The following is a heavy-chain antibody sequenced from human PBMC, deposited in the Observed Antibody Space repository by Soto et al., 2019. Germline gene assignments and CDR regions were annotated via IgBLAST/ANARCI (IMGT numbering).Heavy chain of an antibody. CDR3: AKDIAIFGVVTVTYDY. V-gene: IGHV3-23*01. Sequence: EVQLLESGGGSAQPGGSLRLSCAASGFTFSSYAMNWVRQAPGKGLEWVSGISGGGGSTYYADSVKGRFTISGDNSKNTLYLQMNSLRAEDTAVYYCAKDIAIFGVVTVTYDYWGQGTLVTVSS. J-gene: IGHJ4*02. CDR2: ISGGGGST. D-gene: IGHD3-3*01. CDR1: GFTFSSYA.